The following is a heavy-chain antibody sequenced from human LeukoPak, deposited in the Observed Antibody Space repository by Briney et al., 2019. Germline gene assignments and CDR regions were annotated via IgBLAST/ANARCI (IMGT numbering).Heavy chain of an antibody. Sequence: GGSLRLSCAASGFTFDDYAMHWVRQAPGKGLEWVSGISWNSGSIGYADSVKGRFTISRDNAKNSLYLQMNSLRAEDTALYYCAKSRLRSLEWLLSDWGQGTLVTVSS. J-gene: IGHJ4*02. V-gene: IGHV3-9*01. CDR1: GFTFDDYA. D-gene: IGHD3-3*01. CDR2: ISWNSGSI. CDR3: AKSRLRSLEWLLSD.